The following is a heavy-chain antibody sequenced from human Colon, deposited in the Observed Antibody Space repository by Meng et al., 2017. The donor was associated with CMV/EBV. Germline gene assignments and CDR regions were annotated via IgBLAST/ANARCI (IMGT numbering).Heavy chain of an antibody. V-gene: IGHV3-30*04. CDR2: ISFYEKNE. D-gene: IGHD6-13*01. CDR1: GFRFSSYA. CDR3: ASWSSSWTDSFDY. J-gene: IGHJ4*02. Sequence: GESLKISCAASGFRFSSYAMHWVRQAPGKGLEWVAAISFYEKNEYYADSVKGRFTISRDNSKNTLYLQMSNLSPEDTAVYYCASWSSSWTDSFDYWGQGTLVTVSS.